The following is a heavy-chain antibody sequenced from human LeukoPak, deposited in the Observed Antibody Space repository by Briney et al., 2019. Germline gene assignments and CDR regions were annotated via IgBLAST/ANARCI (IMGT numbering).Heavy chain of an antibody. CDR1: VFTFSNDW. CDR3: ARGLGGGY. D-gene: IGHD3-16*01. CDR2: IKYDGSEK. Sequence: GGSLRLSCAASVFTFSNDWMTWVRQAPGKGLEWVANIKYDGSEKNYVDFVKGRFTISRDNAKNSLYLQMNSLRAEDTAVYYCARGLGGGYWGQGTQVTVSS. V-gene: IGHV3-7*02. J-gene: IGHJ4*02.